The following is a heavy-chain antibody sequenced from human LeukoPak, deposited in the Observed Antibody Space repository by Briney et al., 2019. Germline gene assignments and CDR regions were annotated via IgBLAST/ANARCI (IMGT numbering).Heavy chain of an antibody. V-gene: IGHV3-53*01. Sequence: PGGSLRLSCAASGFTVSTNYMSWVRQAPGKGLEWVSVIYSGGSTYYADSVKGRFIMSRDNSKNTLYLQMNSLRPEDTAVYYCARGASGYYHGMDVWGQGTTVTVSS. CDR2: IYSGGST. J-gene: IGHJ6*02. D-gene: IGHD3-10*01. CDR1: GFTVSTNY. CDR3: ARGASGYYHGMDV.